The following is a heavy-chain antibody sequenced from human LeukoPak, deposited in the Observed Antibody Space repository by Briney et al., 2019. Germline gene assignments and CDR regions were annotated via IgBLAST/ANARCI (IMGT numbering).Heavy chain of an antibody. D-gene: IGHD5-12*01. CDR3: ARDRSGYDDAFDI. CDR1: GGSISSYY. CDR2: IYTSGST. Sequence: SETLSLTCTVSGGSISSYYWSRIRRPAGKGLEWIGRIYTSGSTNYNPSLKSRVTMSVDTSKNQFSLKLSSVTAADTAVYYCARDRSGYDDAFDIWGQGTMVTVSS. V-gene: IGHV4-4*07. J-gene: IGHJ3*02.